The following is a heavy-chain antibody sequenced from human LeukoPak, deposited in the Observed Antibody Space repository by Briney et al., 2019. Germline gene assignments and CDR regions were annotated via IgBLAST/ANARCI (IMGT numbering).Heavy chain of an antibody. V-gene: IGHV3-66*01. CDR3: ARGYSSDN. J-gene: IGHJ4*02. Sequence: GGSLRLSCAASGFTVSSNNMSWVRQAPGKGLEWVSVIYSGGSTYYADSMKGRFTISRDNSKNTLNLQMNSLRAEDAAVYYCARGYSSDNWGQGTLVTVSS. CDR1: GFTVSSNN. CDR2: IYSGGST. D-gene: IGHD2-21*01.